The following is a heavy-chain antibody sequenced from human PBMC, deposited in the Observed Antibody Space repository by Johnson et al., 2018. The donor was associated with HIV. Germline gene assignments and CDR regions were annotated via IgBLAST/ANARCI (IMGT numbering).Heavy chain of an antibody. CDR3: IQLDAFDI. V-gene: IGHV3-30-3*01. Sequence: VQLVESGGGVVRPGGSVRLSCAASGFTFSSYAMHWVRQAPGKGLEWVAVISYDGSNKYYADSVKGRFTISRDNSKNTLYLQMNSLRAEDTAVYYCIQLDAFDIWGQGTMVTVSS. J-gene: IGHJ3*02. CDR2: ISYDGSNK. CDR1: GFTFSSYA. D-gene: IGHD5-18*01.